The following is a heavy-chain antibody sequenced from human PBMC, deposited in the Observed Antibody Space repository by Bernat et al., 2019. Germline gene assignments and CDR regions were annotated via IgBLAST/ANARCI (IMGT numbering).Heavy chain of an antibody. CDR2: IRSKAYGGTT. J-gene: IGHJ4*02. D-gene: IGHD1-7*01. CDR1: GFTFGDYA. Sequence: EVQLVESGGGLVQPGRSLRLSCTASGFTFGDYAMSWFRQAPGKGLAWVGFIRSKAYGGTTEYAASVEGRFTISRDDSKSIAYLQMNSLKTEDTAVYYCTRGRDWNYVGYWGQGTLVTVSS. CDR3: TRGRDWNYVGY. V-gene: IGHV3-49*03.